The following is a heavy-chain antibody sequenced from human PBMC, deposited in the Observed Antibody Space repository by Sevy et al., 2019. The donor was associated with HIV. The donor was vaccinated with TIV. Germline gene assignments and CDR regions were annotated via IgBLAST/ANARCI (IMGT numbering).Heavy chain of an antibody. D-gene: IGHD2-15*01. J-gene: IGHJ5*02. CDR3: ARDGLGYCSGGSCDSFWFDP. CDR2: IYTSGST. Sequence: SETLSLTCTVSGGSISSYYWSWIRQPAGKGLEWIGRIYTSGSTNYNPSLKSRVTMSVDTSKNQFSLKLSSVTAADTAVYYCARDGLGYCSGGSCDSFWFDPWGQGTLVTVSS. V-gene: IGHV4-4*07. CDR1: GGSISSYY.